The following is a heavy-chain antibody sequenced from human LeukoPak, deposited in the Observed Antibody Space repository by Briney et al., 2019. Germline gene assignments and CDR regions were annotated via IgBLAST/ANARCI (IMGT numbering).Heavy chain of an antibody. CDR3: ARESIIGTTVSYYFDY. D-gene: IGHD1-20*01. J-gene: IGHJ4*02. CDR2: ISSSSTYI. Sequence: PGGSLRLSCAASGFTFSSYSMNWVRQAPGKGLEWVSSISSSSTYIYYADSAKGRFTISRDNAKNSLYLQMNSLRAEDTAVYYCARESIIGTTVSYYFDYWGQGTLVTVSS. CDR1: GFTFSSYS. V-gene: IGHV3-21*01.